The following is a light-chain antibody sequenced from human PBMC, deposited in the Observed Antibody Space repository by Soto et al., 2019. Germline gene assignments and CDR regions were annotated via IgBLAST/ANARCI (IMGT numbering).Light chain of an antibody. CDR1: QSVSNNY. CDR3: QQYGSSGT. CDR2: GAS. Sequence: EIVLTQSPATRSLSPGERATLSCRASQSVSNNYLAWYQQKPGQAPRLLIYGASNRATGIPDRFSGSGSGTDFTLTISRLEPEDFAVYYCQQYGSSGTFGQGTKVDIK. J-gene: IGKJ1*01. V-gene: IGKV3-20*01.